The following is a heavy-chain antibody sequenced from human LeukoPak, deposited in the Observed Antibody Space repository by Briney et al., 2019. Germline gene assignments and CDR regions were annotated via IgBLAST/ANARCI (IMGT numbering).Heavy chain of an antibody. V-gene: IGHV3-7*03. CDR1: GFTFSDYW. D-gene: IGHD1-26*01. J-gene: IGHJ4*02. CDR3: ARDKIVGATKNDY. Sequence: PGGSLRLSCAASGFTFSDYWMSWVRQAPGKRLEWVANIKQDGSEKYYVDSVKGRFTISRDNAQNSLYLHMNSLRAEDTAVYYCARDKIVGATKNDYWGQGTLVTVSP. CDR2: IKQDGSEK.